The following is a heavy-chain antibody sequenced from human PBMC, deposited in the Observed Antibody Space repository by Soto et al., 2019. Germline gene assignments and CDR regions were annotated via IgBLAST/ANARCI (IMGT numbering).Heavy chain of an antibody. Sequence: EVQLLESGGGLVQPGGSLRLSCAGSGFMFSSYTMSWVRQAPGKGLEWVSSLSGSGESTYYADSVRGRFTISRDNSKNTLYRQLNSLRADDTAVYYCAKFFLAAGATYWGQGTLVTVSS. CDR3: AKFFLAAGATY. V-gene: IGHV3-23*01. D-gene: IGHD6-13*01. CDR1: GFMFSSYT. CDR2: LSGSGEST. J-gene: IGHJ4*02.